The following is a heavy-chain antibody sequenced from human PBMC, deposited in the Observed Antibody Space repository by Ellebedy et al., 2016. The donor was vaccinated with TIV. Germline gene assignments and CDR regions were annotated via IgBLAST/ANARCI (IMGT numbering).Heavy chain of an antibody. CDR3: SRGKGSGWDWSFDL. CDR1: GGSISSYY. V-gene: IGHV4-4*07. Sequence: MPSETLSLTCTVSGGSISSYYWSWIRQPAGKGMEWIGRIYSSGNTNYNPSLNSRVTMSVDTSKNQFSLKLSSVTAADTAVYYCSRGKGSGWDWSFDLWGRGTLVTVSS. CDR2: IYSSGNT. J-gene: IGHJ2*01. D-gene: IGHD6-19*01.